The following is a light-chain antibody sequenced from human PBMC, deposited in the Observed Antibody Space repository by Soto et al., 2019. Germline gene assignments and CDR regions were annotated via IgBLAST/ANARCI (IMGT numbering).Light chain of an antibody. J-gene: IGLJ2*01. V-gene: IGLV7-46*01. Sequence: QTVVTQEPSLTVSLGGTVTLTCGSSTGAVTSGHYPYWFQQKPGQAPRTLIYDTSNKHSWTPARFSGSLLGGKAALTLSGAQPEDEAEYYCLLSYSGARGVFGGGTNLTVL. CDR2: DTS. CDR3: LLSYSGARGV. CDR1: TGAVTSGHY.